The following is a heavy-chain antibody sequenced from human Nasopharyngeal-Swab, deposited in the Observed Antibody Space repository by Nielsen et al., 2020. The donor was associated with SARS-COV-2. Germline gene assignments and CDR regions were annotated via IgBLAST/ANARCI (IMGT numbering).Heavy chain of an antibody. V-gene: IGHV3-15*01. J-gene: IGHJ6*03. CDR2: IKSKTDGGTT. Sequence: GGSLRLSCAASGFTFSNAWMSWVRQAPGKGLEWVGRIKSKTDGGTTDYAAPVKGRFTISRDNSKNTLYLQMNSLKTEDTAVYYCIRGFNYYYYYMDVWGKGTTVTVSS. D-gene: IGHD3-10*01. CDR3: IRGFNYYYYYMDV. CDR1: GFTFSNAW.